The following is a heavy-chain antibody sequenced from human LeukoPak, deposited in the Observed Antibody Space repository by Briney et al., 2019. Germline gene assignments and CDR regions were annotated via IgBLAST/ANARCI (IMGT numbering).Heavy chain of an antibody. Sequence: SETLSLTCTVSGGSISSYYWSWIRQPAGKGLEWIGRIYTSESTNYNPSLKSRVTISVDTSKNQVSLKLTSVTAADTAVYFCARGSGASYRIYFLQWGLGTLVSVSS. CDR2: IYTSEST. D-gene: IGHD3-3*01. V-gene: IGHV4-4*07. CDR1: GGSISSYY. CDR3: ARGSGASYRIYFLQ. J-gene: IGHJ1*01.